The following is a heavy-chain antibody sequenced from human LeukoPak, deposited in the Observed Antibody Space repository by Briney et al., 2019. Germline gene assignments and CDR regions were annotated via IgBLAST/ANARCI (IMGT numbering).Heavy chain of an antibody. J-gene: IGHJ3*02. CDR2: IYPGDSDT. CDR1: GYSFTSYW. CDR3: ARQRGGEWELLRSRAFDI. Sequence: GESLKISCKGSGYSFTSYWIGWVRQMPGKGLEWMGIIYPGDSDTKYSPSFQGQVTISADKSISTAYLQWSSLKASDTAMYYCARQRGGEWELLRSRAFDIWGQGTMVTVSS. D-gene: IGHD1-26*01. V-gene: IGHV5-51*01.